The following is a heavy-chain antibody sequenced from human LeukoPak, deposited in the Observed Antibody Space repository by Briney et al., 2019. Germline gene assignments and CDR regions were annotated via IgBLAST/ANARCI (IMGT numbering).Heavy chain of an antibody. V-gene: IGHV4-31*03. CDR3: ARAHGSGGDYFDY. D-gene: IGHD5-12*01. CDR2: IYYSGTT. J-gene: IGHJ4*02. Sequence: VKPSETLSLTCTVSGGSISSGAYFWSWIRQHPGKGLEWIGFIYYSGTTYYNPSLKSRLTLSKDTSKNHFSLTLSSVTAADTAVYYCARAHGSGGDYFDYWGQGTLVTVSS. CDR1: GGSISSGAYF.